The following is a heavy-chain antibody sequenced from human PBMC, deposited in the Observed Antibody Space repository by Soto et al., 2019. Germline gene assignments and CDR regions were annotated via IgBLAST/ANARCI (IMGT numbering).Heavy chain of an antibody. Sequence: EVQLLESGGGLVQPAGSLRLSCAASGFTFSVYTMSRFRQAPGRGLEWVSSIYGNGRSTFYSTSVKGRFTITRDNSGNTVYLQMSSLRVEDTAIYYCAKDFTPDSRWDIDYWGRGSLVAVSS. CDR1: GFTFSVYT. V-gene: IGHV3-23*01. CDR2: IYGNGRST. CDR3: AKDFTPDSRWDIDY. D-gene: IGHD1-26*01. J-gene: IGHJ4*02.